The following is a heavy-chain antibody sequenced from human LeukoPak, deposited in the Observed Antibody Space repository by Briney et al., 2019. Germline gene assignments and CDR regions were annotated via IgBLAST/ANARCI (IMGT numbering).Heavy chain of an antibody. Sequence: GGTLRLSCAASGFTFSSYAMSWFRQASGEGLEWVSGISGSGASTYYADSVKGRFTISRDNSKNTLYLQMNSLRAEDTAVYYCARDYGPNWFDPWGQGTLVTVSS. CDR1: GFTFSSYA. V-gene: IGHV3-23*01. CDR2: ISGSGAST. J-gene: IGHJ5*02. CDR3: ARDYGPNWFDP. D-gene: IGHD3-16*01.